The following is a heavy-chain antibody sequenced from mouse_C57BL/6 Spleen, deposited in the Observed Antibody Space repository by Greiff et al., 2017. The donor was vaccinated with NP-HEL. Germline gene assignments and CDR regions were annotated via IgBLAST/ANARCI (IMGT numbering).Heavy chain of an antibody. V-gene: IGHV1-26*01. CDR1: GYTFTDYY. D-gene: IGHD1-1*01. Sequence: EVQLQQSGPELVKPGASVKISCKASGYTFTDYYMNWVKQSHGKSLEWIGDINPNNGGTSYNQKFKGKATLTVDKSSSTAYMELRSLTSEDSAVYYCARGRNYYGSRYFDVWGTGTTVTVSS. J-gene: IGHJ1*03. CDR3: ARGRNYYGSRYFDV. CDR2: INPNNGGT.